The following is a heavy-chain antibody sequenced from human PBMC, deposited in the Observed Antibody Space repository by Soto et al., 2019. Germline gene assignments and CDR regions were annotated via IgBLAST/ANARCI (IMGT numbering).Heavy chain of an antibody. D-gene: IGHD1-1*01. CDR3: AKSLSGLFSLGDFNY. Sequence: GGSLSLSCAASGFTFSSYAMNWVRQATGKGLELVAVISGSGTSTYYAPSVMGRFIISSDSPKNTLYLQMYSLRAEDTAIYYCAKSLSGLFSLGDFNYWGQGALVTVSS. CDR2: ISGSGTST. J-gene: IGHJ4*02. CDR1: GFTFSSYA. V-gene: IGHV3-23*01.